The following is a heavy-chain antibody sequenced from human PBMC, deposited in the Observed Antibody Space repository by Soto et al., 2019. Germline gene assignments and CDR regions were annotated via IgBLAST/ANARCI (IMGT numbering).Heavy chain of an antibody. Sequence: SETLSLTCTVSGGSISSSSYYWGWIRQPPGKGLEWIGSIYYSGGTYYNPSLKSRVTISVDTSKNQFSLKLSSVTAADTAVYYCARISSGSVVVAATYVDYWGQGTLVTVSS. CDR2: IYYSGGT. J-gene: IGHJ4*02. V-gene: IGHV4-39*01. CDR3: ARISSGSVVVAATYVDY. D-gene: IGHD2-15*01. CDR1: GGSISSSSYY.